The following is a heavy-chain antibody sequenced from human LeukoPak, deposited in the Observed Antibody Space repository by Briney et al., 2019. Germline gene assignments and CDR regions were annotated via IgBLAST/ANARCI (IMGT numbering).Heavy chain of an antibody. Sequence: GGSLRLSCAASGFTFSSYAMSWVRQAPGKGLEWVSGISGSGDNTYYADSVKGRFTISRDNSKSTLYLQMNSLRAEDTAVYYCARRNDFDWLFYYYGMDVWGQGTTVTVSS. CDR3: ARRNDFDWLFYYYGMDV. V-gene: IGHV3-23*01. CDR1: GFTFSSYA. CDR2: ISGSGDNT. J-gene: IGHJ6*02. D-gene: IGHD3-9*01.